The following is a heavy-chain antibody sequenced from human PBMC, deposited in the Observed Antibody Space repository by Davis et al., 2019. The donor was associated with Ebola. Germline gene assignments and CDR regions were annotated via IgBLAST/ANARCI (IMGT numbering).Heavy chain of an antibody. CDR1: GGSISSHY. CDR3: AGCRLGYCSGGSCYLCAFDI. CDR2: IYTSGST. J-gene: IGHJ3*02. V-gene: IGHV4-4*07. Sequence: PSETLSLTCTVSGGSISSHYWSWIRQSAGKGLEWIGRIYTSGSTNYNPSLKSRVTMSVDTSKNQFSLKLISVTAADTAVYYCAGCRLGYCSGGSCYLCAFDIWGQGTMVTVS. D-gene: IGHD2-15*01.